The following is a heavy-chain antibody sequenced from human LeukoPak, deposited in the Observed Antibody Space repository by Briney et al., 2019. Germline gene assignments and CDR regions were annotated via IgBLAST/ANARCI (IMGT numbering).Heavy chain of an antibody. CDR2: IYYSGST. D-gene: IGHD5-12*01. CDR1: GGSISSYY. Sequence: PSETLSLTCTVSGGSISSYYWSWIRQPPGKGLEWIGYIYYSGSTNYNPSLKSRVTISVDTSKNQFSLKLSSVTAADTAVYYCAREVATKMGYWGQGTLVTVSS. V-gene: IGHV4-59*01. J-gene: IGHJ4*02. CDR3: AREVATKMGY.